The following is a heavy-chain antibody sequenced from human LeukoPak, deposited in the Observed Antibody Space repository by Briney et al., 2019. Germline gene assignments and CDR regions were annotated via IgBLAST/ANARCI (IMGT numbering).Heavy chain of an antibody. CDR1: GFTFSSYA. CDR2: ISYDGSNK. J-gene: IGHJ4*02. V-gene: IGHV3-30*14. CDR3: SGAATVADY. Sequence: PGGSLRLSCAASGFTFSSYAMHWVRQAPGKGLEWVAVISYDGSNKHYADSVKGRFTISRDNSKNTLYLQMNSLRAEDTAVYYCSGAATVADYWGQGTLVTVSS. D-gene: IGHD4-23*01.